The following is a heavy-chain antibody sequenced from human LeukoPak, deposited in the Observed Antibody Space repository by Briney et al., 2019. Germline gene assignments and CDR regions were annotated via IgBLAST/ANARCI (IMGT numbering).Heavy chain of an antibody. CDR1: GYTFTNYT. D-gene: IGHD3-3*01. CDR3: ARGPHYDFWSGYYFDY. Sequence: GASVKVSCKASGYTFTNYTMHWVRQAPGQRLEWMGWINAGNGNTKYSQKFQGRVTITRDTSTSTVYMELSSLRSEDTAVYYCARGPHYDFWSGYYFDYWGQGTLVTVSS. J-gene: IGHJ4*02. CDR2: INAGNGNT. V-gene: IGHV1-3*01.